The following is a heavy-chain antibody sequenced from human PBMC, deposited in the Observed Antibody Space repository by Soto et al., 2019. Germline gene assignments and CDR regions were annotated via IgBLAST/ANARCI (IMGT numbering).Heavy chain of an antibody. CDR3: ASGRIMVADDGALDP. Sequence: QVQLVQSGAEVKKPGASVKVSCKAAGYTLTSYDINWERQAPGQGLEWMGWMNPNSGHTGYAQKFQASVTMTRDTSISTAYMALSGLESEDTAVYYCASGRIMVADDGALDPWGQGTMVTVTS. CDR1: GYTLTSYD. J-gene: IGHJ3*01. CDR2: MNPNSGHT. V-gene: IGHV1-8*01. D-gene: IGHD2-8*01.